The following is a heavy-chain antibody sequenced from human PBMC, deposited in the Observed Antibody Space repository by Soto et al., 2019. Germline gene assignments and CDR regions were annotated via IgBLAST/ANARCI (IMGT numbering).Heavy chain of an antibody. D-gene: IGHD3-22*01. Sequence: QVQLVPSGAEVKKPGSSVKVSCKASGDTFSSYAISWVRQAPGQGLEWMGGIIPIFGKANYAQKFQGRVTITADESTSTADMELSSLRSEDTAVYYCARTHYYDSSGYLSGFDYWGQGTLVTVSS. CDR1: GDTFSSYA. CDR2: IIPIFGKA. J-gene: IGHJ4*02. CDR3: ARTHYYDSSGYLSGFDY. V-gene: IGHV1-69*01.